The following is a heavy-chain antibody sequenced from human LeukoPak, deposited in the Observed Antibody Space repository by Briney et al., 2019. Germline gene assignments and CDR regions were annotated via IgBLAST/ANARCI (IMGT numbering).Heavy chain of an antibody. D-gene: IGHD3-10*01. CDR2: IYTSGST. V-gene: IGHV4-4*07. J-gene: IGHJ6*02. CDR3: ARDRDYGSGLYYYYYGMDV. Sequence: SETLSLTCTVSGGSISSYYWSWIRQPAGEGLEWIGRIYTSGSTNYNPSLKSRVTMSVDTSKNQFSLKLSSVTAADTAVYYCARDRDYGSGLYYYYYGMDVWGQGTTVTVSS. CDR1: GGSISSYY.